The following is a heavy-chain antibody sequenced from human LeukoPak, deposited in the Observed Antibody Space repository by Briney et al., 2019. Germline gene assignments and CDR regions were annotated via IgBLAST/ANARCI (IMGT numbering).Heavy chain of an antibody. Sequence: ASVKVSCKASGYMFTGYYMHWVRQAPGQGLEWMGWINPNTGGTNYAQKFQGGVTMTRDTSISTAYMELSRLGSDDTAVYYCARESGSSPFDYWGQGTLVPVSS. D-gene: IGHD2-15*01. CDR3: ARESGSSPFDY. V-gene: IGHV1-2*02. CDR2: INPNTGGT. CDR1: GYMFTGYY. J-gene: IGHJ4*02.